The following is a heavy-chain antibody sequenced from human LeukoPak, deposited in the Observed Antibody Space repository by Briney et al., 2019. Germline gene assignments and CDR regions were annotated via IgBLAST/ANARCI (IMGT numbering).Heavy chain of an antibody. J-gene: IGHJ4*02. V-gene: IGHV3-48*03. CDR3: AREEYQVLLD. CDR2: IDSRGSTI. Sequence: GGSLRLSCATSGFSFSRYEMNWVRQAPGKGLEWVAYIDSRGSTIYYADSMKGRFTISRDNAKNSLYLQMNSLRVGDTAIYYCAREEYQVLLDWGQGILVTVAS. D-gene: IGHD2-15*01. CDR1: GFSFSRYE.